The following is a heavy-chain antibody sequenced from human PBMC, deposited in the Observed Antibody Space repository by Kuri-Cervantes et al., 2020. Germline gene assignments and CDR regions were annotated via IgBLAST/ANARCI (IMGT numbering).Heavy chain of an antibody. CDR3: ARHRGYYYDTSGYYPYYFDY. Sequence: GSLRLSCAVSGYSISSGYYWGWIRQPPGKGLEWIGSIYHSGSTYYNPSLKSRVTITVDTSKNHFSLKLSSVTAADTAVYYCARHRGYYYDTSGYYPYYFDYWGQGTLVTVSS. D-gene: IGHD3-22*01. V-gene: IGHV4-38-2*01. CDR2: IYHSGST. CDR1: GYSISSGYY. J-gene: IGHJ4*02.